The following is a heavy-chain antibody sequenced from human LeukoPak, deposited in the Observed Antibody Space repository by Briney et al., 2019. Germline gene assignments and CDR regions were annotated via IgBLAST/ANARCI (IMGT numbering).Heavy chain of an antibody. Sequence: SETLSLTCTVSGGSISSSSYYWGWIRQPPGKGLEWIGEIYHSGSTNYNPSLKSRVTISVDKSKNQFSLKLSSVTAADTAVYYCARVAIAAAGTPSKIDYWGQGTLVTVSS. CDR3: ARVAIAAAGTPSKIDY. CDR2: IYHSGST. D-gene: IGHD6-13*01. V-gene: IGHV4-39*07. CDR1: GGSISSSSYY. J-gene: IGHJ4*02.